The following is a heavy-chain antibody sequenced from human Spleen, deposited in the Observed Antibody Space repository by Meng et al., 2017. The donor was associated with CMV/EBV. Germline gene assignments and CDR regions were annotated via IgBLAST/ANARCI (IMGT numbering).Heavy chain of an antibody. D-gene: IGHD2-2*02. CDR2: IKEDGSER. J-gene: IGHJ6*02. V-gene: IGHV3-7*01. CDR3: ARDAVVAPAALRTFYYYGMDV. CDR1: GFTFSTYW. Sequence: GSLRLSCAASGFTFSTYWMSWVRQAPGKGLEWVANIKEDGSERYYVDSAKGRFTISRDNAKNSLYLQMNSLRADDTAVYYCARDAVVAPAALRTFYYYGMDVWGQGSTVTVSS.